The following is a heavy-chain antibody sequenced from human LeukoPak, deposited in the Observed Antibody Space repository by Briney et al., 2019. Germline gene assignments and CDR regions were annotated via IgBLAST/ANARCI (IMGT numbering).Heavy chain of an antibody. D-gene: IGHD1-1*01. Sequence: ASVKVSCKASGYTFTSYGISWVRQAPGQGLEWMGWISAYNGNRLYAQRFQGRITLTTDTSTSTSYMELRSLEYDDTAIYYCARDNDKVVDHWGQGTLVTVSS. J-gene: IGHJ4*01. V-gene: IGHV1-18*01. CDR3: ARDNDKVVDH. CDR1: GYTFTSYG. CDR2: ISAYNGNR.